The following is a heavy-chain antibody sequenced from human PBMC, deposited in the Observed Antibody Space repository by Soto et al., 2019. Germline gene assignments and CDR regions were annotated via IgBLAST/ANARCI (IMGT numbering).Heavy chain of an antibody. D-gene: IGHD2-21*02. Sequence: QVQLQESGPGLVKPSETLSLTCTLSGGSINSGGYYWTWIRQHPGKGLEWIGYISYSGTTSYNPSLTSRLPIAIDTPNQFSLKLSSVPAADTATSCCARQFCGGDCSPPLTLGEGTLVTVSS. V-gene: IGHV4-31*03. J-gene: IGHJ5*02. CDR3: ARQFCGGDCSPPLT. CDR2: ISYSGTT. CDR1: GGSINSGGYY.